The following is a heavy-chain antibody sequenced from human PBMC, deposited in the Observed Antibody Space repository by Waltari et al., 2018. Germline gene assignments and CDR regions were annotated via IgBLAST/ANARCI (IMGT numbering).Heavy chain of an antibody. D-gene: IGHD6-19*01. J-gene: IGHJ4*02. CDR3: ARTGNGHSSGRYSGDY. CDR1: GFTFSSYG. Sequence: QVQLVESGGGVVQPGRSLRLSCAASGFTFSSYGMHWVRQAPDKGLGWVAIIWYDGSKKYYADSVKGRFNISKDNSNNTLYLQMNSLRAEDTAVYYCARTGNGHSSGRYSGDYWGQGTLVTVSS. CDR2: IWYDGSKK. V-gene: IGHV3-33*01.